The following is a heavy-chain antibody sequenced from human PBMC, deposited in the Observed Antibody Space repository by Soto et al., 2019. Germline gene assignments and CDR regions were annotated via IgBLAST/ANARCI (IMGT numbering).Heavy chain of an antibody. Sequence: QVQLVQSGTEVKRSGASVKVSCKLSGNSLNYVSMHWVRQAPGKGLEWMGGSHPDDGEIIYAQKFKGRIAMTEDSATETAYMELRGLRSEDTALYFCATDFWFGELLPKLGSFWGQGTLVTVSS. J-gene: IGHJ4*02. CDR1: GNSLNYVS. V-gene: IGHV1-24*01. CDR2: SHPDDGEI. D-gene: IGHD3-10*01. CDR3: ATDFWFGELLPKLGSF.